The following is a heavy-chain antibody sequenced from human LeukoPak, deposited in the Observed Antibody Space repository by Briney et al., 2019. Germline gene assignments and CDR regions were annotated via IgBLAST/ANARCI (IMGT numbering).Heavy chain of an antibody. Sequence: GGSLRLSCAASEFIFSGYWMNWVRQAPGKGLEGVANIKQDGSEKQYVDSVRGRFTNSRDNAKNSLYLQMNSLRVEDTAVYYCARDGFVGAADYWGQGTLVTVSS. CDR1: EFIFSGYW. J-gene: IGHJ4*02. CDR2: IKQDGSEK. D-gene: IGHD6-13*01. CDR3: ARDGFVGAADY. V-gene: IGHV3-7*01.